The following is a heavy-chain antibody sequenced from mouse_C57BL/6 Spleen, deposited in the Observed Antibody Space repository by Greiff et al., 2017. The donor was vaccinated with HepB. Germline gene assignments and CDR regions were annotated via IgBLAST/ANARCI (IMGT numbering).Heavy chain of an antibody. V-gene: IGHV5-4*01. CDR3: ARDSNQAWFAY. D-gene: IGHD2-5*01. J-gene: IGHJ3*01. CDR2: ISDGGSYT. CDR1: GFTFSSYA. Sequence: EVQRVESGGGLVKPGGSLKLSCAASGFTFSSYAMSWVRQTPEKRLEWVATISDGGSYTYYPDNVKGRFTISRDNAKNNLYLQMSHLKSEDTAMYYCARDSNQAWFAYWGQGTLVTVSA.